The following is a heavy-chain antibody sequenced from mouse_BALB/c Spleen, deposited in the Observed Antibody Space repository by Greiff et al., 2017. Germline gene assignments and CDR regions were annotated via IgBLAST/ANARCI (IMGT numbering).Heavy chain of an antibody. CDR1: GYSITSDYA. CDR3: AREELYAMDY. Sequence: EVQLQESGPGLVKPSQSLSLTCTVTGYSITSDYAWNWIRQFPGNKLEWMGYISYSGSTSYNPSLKSRISITRDTSKNQFFLQLNSVTTEDTATYYYAREELYAMDYWGQGTSVTVSS. J-gene: IGHJ4*01. V-gene: IGHV3-2*02. CDR2: ISYSGST.